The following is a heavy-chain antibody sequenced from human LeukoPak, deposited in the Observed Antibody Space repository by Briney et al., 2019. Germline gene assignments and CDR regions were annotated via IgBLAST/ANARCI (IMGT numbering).Heavy chain of an antibody. CDR3: ARGGGYYGSGSYPDY. CDR2: IYHSGST. J-gene: IGHJ4*02. V-gene: IGHV4-59*12. D-gene: IGHD3-10*01. Sequence: SETLSLTCTVSGGSISSYYWSWIRQPPGKGLEWIGYIYHSGSTNYNPSLKSRVTISVDKSKNQFSLKLSSVTAADTAVYYCARGGGYYGSGSYPDYWGQGTLVTVSS. CDR1: GGSISSYY.